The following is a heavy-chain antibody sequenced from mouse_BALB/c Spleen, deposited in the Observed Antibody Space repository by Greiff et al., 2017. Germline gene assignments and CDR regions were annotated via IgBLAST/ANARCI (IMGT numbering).Heavy chain of an antibody. V-gene: IGHV5-12-2*01. CDR1: GFTFSSYT. Sequence: EVKLQESGGGLVQPGGSLKLSCAASGFTFSSYTMSWVRQTPEKRLEWVAYISNGGGSTYYPDTVKGRFTISRDNAKNTLYLQMSSLKSEDTAMYYCARRDYGPWFAYWGQGTLVTVSA. J-gene: IGHJ3*01. CDR3: ARRDYGPWFAY. D-gene: IGHD1-1*01. CDR2: ISNGGGST.